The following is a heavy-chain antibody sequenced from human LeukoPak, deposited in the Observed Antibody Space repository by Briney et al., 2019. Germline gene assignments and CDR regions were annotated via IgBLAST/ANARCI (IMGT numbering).Heavy chain of an antibody. CDR1: GFNVSSSY. J-gene: IGHJ4*02. V-gene: IGHV3-30-3*01. CDR2: ISYDGSNK. Sequence: GGSLRLSCAASGFNVSSSYVSWVRQAPGKGLEWVAVISYDGSNKYYADSVKGRFTISRDNSKNTLYLQMNSLRAEDTAVYYCARDRGVGATTFPSCYFDYWGQGTLVTVSS. D-gene: IGHD1-26*01. CDR3: ARDRGVGATTFPSCYFDY.